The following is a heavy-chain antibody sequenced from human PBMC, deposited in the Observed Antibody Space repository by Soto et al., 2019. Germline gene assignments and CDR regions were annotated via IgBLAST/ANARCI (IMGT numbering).Heavy chain of an antibody. J-gene: IGHJ4*02. CDR3: AKGPRNWGVDH. CDR1: GYTFIDYD. Sequence: QVQLVQSGAEVKKPGASVKVSCKASGYTFIDYDINWFRQATGQGLEWMGWMNTNNGNTGYAQNFQGRVTMTRSTSISTAYMELSTLRSEDTAVYYCAKGPRNWGVDHWGQGTLVIVSS. CDR2: MNTNNGNT. D-gene: IGHD7-27*01. V-gene: IGHV1-8*01.